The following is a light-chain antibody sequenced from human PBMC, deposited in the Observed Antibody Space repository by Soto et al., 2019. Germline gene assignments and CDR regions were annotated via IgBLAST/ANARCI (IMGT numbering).Light chain of an antibody. Sequence: QSVLTQPPSVSGAPGQTITISCTGSSSNIGAGYDVHWYQQLPGRAPKLMIYEVSNRPSGVSDRFSGSRSGNTASLTISGLQAEDESDYYCISYTSSSTWVFGGGTKLTVL. J-gene: IGLJ3*02. CDR2: EVS. CDR1: SSNIGAGYD. CDR3: ISYTSSSTWV. V-gene: IGLV1-40*01.